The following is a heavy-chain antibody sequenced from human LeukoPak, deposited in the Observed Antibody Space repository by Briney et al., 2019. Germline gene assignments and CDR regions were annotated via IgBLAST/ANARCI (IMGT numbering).Heavy chain of an antibody. CDR3: AGYGDPYYFDY. D-gene: IGHD4-17*01. CDR2: IYYSGST. CDR1: GGSISSYY. J-gene: IGHJ4*02. Sequence: SETLSLTCTVSGGSISSYYWSWIRQPPGKGLEWMGYIYYSGSTHYNPSLKSRVTISLDTSKNQFSVKLSSVTAADTAVYYCAGYGDPYYFDYWGQGTLVTVSS. V-gene: IGHV4-59*08.